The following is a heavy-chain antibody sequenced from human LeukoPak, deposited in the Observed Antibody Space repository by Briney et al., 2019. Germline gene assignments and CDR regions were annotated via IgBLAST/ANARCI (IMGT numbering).Heavy chain of an antibody. CDR2: IYTSGST. CDR1: GGSFSGDY. Sequence: SETLSLTCAVYGGSFSGDYWSWIRQPAGRGLEWIGRIYTSGSTNYNPSLKSRVTISVDTSKNQFSLKLSSVTAADTAVYYCARFLVAVDAFDIWGQGTMLTVSS. V-gene: IGHV4-59*10. D-gene: IGHD2-8*02. CDR3: ARFLVAVDAFDI. J-gene: IGHJ3*02.